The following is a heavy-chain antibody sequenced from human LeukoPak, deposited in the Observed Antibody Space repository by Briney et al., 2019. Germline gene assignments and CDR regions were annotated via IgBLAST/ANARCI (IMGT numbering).Heavy chain of an antibody. CDR1: GFTFANYA. J-gene: IGHJ4*02. D-gene: IGHD6-13*01. Sequence: GGSLRLSCTASGFTFANYAMSWVRQGPGKGLEWVSTISGSGGSTYYADSVKGRFTISRDNSKNTLFLQMNSLRADDTAVYFCAKDQKSIAATGYDYWGQGTLVTVSS. V-gene: IGHV3-23*01. CDR3: AKDQKSIAATGYDY. CDR2: ISGSGGST.